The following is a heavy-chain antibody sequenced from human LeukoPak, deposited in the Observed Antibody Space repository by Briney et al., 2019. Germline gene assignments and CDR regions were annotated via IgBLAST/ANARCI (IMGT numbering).Heavy chain of an antibody. D-gene: IGHD6-25*01. CDR3: AKQNSGARLNV. CDR2: IYYSGST. Sequence: SETLSLTCTVSGDSMSSYYWSWIRQPPGKGLEWIGHIYYSGSTDYNPSLKSRLTISVDTSKNQFSLQLSPVTAAAPAVYFCAKQNSGARLNVWGQETTVTVSS. V-gene: IGHV4-59*08. J-gene: IGHJ6*02. CDR1: GDSMSSYY.